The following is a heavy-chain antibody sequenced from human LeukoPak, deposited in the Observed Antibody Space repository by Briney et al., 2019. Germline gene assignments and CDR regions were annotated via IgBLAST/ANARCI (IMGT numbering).Heavy chain of an antibody. J-gene: IGHJ4*02. CDR2: IYYSGST. Sequence: PSETLSLTCTLSAGSISSSSYYWGWIRQPPGKGLEWIGSIYYSGSTYYNPSLKSRVTISVDTSKNQFSLKLSSVTAADTAVYYCARRVVPAAMWSWVRTNFDYWGQGTLVTVSS. D-gene: IGHD2-2*01. CDR1: AGSISSSSYY. CDR3: ARRVVPAAMWSWVRTNFDY. V-gene: IGHV4-39*01.